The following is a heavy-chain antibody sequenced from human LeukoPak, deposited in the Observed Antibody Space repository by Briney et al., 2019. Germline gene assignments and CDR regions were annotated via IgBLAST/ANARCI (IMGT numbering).Heavy chain of an antibody. CDR3: VRFGLTSSLDY. J-gene: IGHJ4*02. Sequence: GESLKISCKISGYRLTSNWIGWVRQVPGKGLEWMGLIYPGDSDTRCSPSFQGQVTFSVDASISTAYLQLSGLRASDTAIYYCVRFGLTSSLDYWGQGTLVTVSS. V-gene: IGHV5-51*01. CDR1: GYRLTSNW. D-gene: IGHD6-13*01. CDR2: IYPGDSDT.